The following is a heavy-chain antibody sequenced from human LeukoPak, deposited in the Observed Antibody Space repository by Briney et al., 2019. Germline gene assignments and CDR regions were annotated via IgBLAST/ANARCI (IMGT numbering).Heavy chain of an antibody. J-gene: IGHJ4*02. CDR3: ARDHVLGSSTSCCYYFDY. V-gene: IGHV1-18*01. D-gene: IGHD2-2*01. CDR1: GYTFTSYG. Sequence: ASVKVSCKASGYTFTSYGISWVRQATGQGLEWMGWISAYNGNTNYAQKLQGRVTMTTDTSTSTAYMELRSLRSDDTAVYYCARDHVLGSSTSCCYYFDYWGQGTLVTVSS. CDR2: ISAYNGNT.